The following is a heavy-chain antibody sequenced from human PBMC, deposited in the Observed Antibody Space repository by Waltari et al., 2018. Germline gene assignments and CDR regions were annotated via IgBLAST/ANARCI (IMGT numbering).Heavy chain of an antibody. Sequence: EVQLVESGGGLVQPGGSLRLSCAASGFTLSSYWMSWVRQDPGKGLEWVANIKKDGSEEYYVDSVRGRFTISRDNAKNSLYLQMNSLRPEDTAVYYCARDQWFAFDIWGQGTMVTVSS. V-gene: IGHV3-7*01. CDR3: ARDQWFAFDI. CDR2: IKKDGSEE. D-gene: IGHD3-22*01. J-gene: IGHJ3*02. CDR1: GFTLSSYW.